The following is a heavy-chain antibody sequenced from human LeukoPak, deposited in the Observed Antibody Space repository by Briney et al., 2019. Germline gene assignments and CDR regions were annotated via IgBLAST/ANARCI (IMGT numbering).Heavy chain of an antibody. V-gene: IGHV3-23*01. CDR1: GFTFSRYA. CDR3: ASLILSSVATATTGDFDL. CDR2: IIGGGGTT. J-gene: IGHJ2*01. D-gene: IGHD4-17*01. Sequence: GGSLRLSCAASGFTFSRYAMRWVRQAPGKGLEWVSRIIGGGGTTYHADSVKGRFTVSRDKTQNTLYLKMNSLRAEDTAVYYCASLILSSVATATTGDFDLWGRGALVTVSS.